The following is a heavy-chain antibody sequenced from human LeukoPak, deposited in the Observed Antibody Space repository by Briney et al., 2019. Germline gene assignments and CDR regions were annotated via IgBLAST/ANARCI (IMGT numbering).Heavy chain of an antibody. CDR2: INPNSGGT. V-gene: IGHV1-2*02. CDR3: ARGYFGDYVLDT. J-gene: IGHJ5*02. CDR1: GYRFRDHY. D-gene: IGHD4-17*01. Sequence: ASVKISCKAYGYRFRDHYIHWVRQAPGQGLEYLGWINPNSGGTNYAQKFQGRVTLTRDTSIDTAYIHLDSLTSDGTAVYFCARGYFGDYVLDTWGQGTLVTVSS.